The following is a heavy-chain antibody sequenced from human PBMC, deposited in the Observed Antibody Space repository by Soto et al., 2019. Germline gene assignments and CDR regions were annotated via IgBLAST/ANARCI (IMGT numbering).Heavy chain of an antibody. J-gene: IGHJ4*02. V-gene: IGHV3-48*01. CDR2: ITSGSSTK. D-gene: IGHD6-19*01. CDR3: ARRPVEN. Sequence: GGSLRLSCAASGFTFSSYGMHWVRQAPGKGLEWVSYITSGSSTKYYADSVKGRFTISRDNAKNSLYLQMNSLRAEDTAVYYCARRPVENWGQGTLVPVSS. CDR1: GFTFSSYG.